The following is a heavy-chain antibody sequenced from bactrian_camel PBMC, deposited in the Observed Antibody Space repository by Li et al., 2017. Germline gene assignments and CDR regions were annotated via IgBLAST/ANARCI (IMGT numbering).Heavy chain of an antibody. D-gene: IGHD1*01. V-gene: IGHV3S53*01. Sequence: QVQLVESGGGSVEAGGSLKLSCAVSGDIFSTSCMGWFRQAPGKDRGGVASIDSGGRTGYADSVKGRFTISKGNGGRTLYLQMDNLRPEDTATYYCAEDDRVVRCFPAVDFAVWGRGTQVTVS. CDR3: AEDDRVVRCFPAVDFAV. CDR1: GDIFSTSC. CDR2: IDSGGRT. J-gene: IGHJ4*01.